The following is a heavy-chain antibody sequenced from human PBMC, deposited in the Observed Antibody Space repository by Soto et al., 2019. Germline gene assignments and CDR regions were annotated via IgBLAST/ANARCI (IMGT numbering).Heavy chain of an antibody. V-gene: IGHV4-39*01. CDR1: GGSIGTSAYY. J-gene: IGHJ5*02. Sequence: SETLSLTGAVSGGSIGTSAYYWGWIRQAPGKGLEWIGSINHSGNTYLSPSLKDRVTMSVDTSKNSFSLKLRSATAADTGLYYCSRRAPEGFDPWGQGTLVTVSS. CDR2: INHSGNT. CDR3: SRRAPEGFDP.